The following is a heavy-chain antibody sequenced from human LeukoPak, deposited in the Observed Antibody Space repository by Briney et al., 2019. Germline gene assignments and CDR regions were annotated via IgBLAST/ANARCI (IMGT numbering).Heavy chain of an antibody. CDR2: IYYSGST. CDR3: ARRIAAAGGWFDP. Sequence: PSETLSLTCTVSGGSISSSNYYWVWIRQPPGKGLKWIGSIYYSGSTYYNPSLQSRVTLSVDTSKNQFSLKLNSVTAADTAVYYCARRIAAAGGWFDPWGQGTLVTVSS. V-gene: IGHV4-39*01. J-gene: IGHJ5*02. CDR1: GGSISSSNYY. D-gene: IGHD6-13*01.